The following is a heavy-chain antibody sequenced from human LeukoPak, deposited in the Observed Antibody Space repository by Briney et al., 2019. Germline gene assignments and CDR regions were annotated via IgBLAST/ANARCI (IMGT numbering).Heavy chain of an antibody. D-gene: IGHD6-19*01. CDR1: GGSFSGYY. J-gene: IGHJ4*02. Sequence: SETLSLTCAVYGGSFSGYYWSWIRQPPGKGLEWIGEINHSGSTNYNPSFKSRVTISVDTSKNQFSLKLSSVTAADTAVYYCARGGAGYSSGFSRYYFDYWGQGTLVTVSS. CDR2: INHSGST. CDR3: ARGGAGYSSGFSRYYFDY. V-gene: IGHV4-34*01.